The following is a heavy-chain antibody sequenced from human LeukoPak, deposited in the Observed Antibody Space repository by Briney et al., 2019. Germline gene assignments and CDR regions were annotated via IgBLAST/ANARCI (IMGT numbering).Heavy chain of an antibody. Sequence: GGSLKISCKGSGYSFTSYWIGWVRQMPGKGLEWMGIIYPGDSDTSYSPSFQGQVTISADKSISTAYLQWSSLKASDTAMYYCARHPNIMTTVTPIYGMDVWGQGTTVTVSS. D-gene: IGHD4-17*01. CDR1: GYSFTSYW. CDR2: IYPGDSDT. J-gene: IGHJ6*02. V-gene: IGHV5-51*01. CDR3: ARHPNIMTTVTPIYGMDV.